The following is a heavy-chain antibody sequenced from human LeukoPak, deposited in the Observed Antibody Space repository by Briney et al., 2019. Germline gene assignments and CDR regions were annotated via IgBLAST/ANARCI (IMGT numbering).Heavy chain of an antibody. Sequence: GGSLRLSCAVSGIPFISAWMTWVRQAPGKGLEWIGRIKSKGSGGTTDCTAPVKGRFTISRDDSKDTVYLQMNSLRTEDTAIYYDSRGPSDHWGQGTVVTVSS. CDR1: GIPFISAW. J-gene: IGHJ5*02. V-gene: IGHV3-15*01. CDR3: SRGPSDH. CDR2: IKSKGSGGTT. D-gene: IGHD3-22*01.